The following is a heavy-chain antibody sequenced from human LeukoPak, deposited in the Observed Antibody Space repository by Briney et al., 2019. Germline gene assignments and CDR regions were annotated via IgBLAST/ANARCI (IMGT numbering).Heavy chain of an antibody. J-gene: IGHJ4*02. CDR1: GFTFSNYD. Sequence: GGSLRLSCAASGFTFSNYDMNWVRQAPGKGLEWVSYISSSSSTIYYADSVKGRFTISRDNAKNSLYLQMNSLRAEDTAVYYCARIRSKGYWGQGTLVTVSS. CDR2: ISSSSSTI. V-gene: IGHV3-48*01. CDR3: ARIRSKGY.